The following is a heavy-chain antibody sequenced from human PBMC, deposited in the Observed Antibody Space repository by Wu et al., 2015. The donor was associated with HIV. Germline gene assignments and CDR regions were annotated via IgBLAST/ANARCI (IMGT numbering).Heavy chain of an antibody. D-gene: IGHD2-15*01. CDR2: INPSGGST. CDR3: AIGGYCSGGSCYSGFPIPF. J-gene: IGHJ4*02. CDR1: GYTFTSYY. V-gene: IGHV1-46*01. Sequence: QVQLVQSGAGVKKPGASVKVSCKASGYTFTSYYMHWVRQAPGQGLEWMGIINPSGGSTSYAQKFQGRVTMTRDTSTSTVYMELSSLRSEDTAVYYCAIGGYCSGGSCYSGFPIPFWGQGTLVTVSS.